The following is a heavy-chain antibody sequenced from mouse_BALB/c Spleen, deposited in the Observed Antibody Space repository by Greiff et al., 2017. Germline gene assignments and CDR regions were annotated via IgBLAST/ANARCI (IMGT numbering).Heavy chain of an antibody. D-gene: IGHD2-1*01. CDR2: ISSGGST. CDR3: ARGNYDY. Sequence: DVMLVESGGGLVKPGGSLKLSCAASGFTFSSYAMSWVRQTPEKRLEWVASISSGGSTYYPDSVKGRFTISRDNARNILYLQMSSLRSEDTAMYYCARGNYDYWGQGTTITVSS. V-gene: IGHV5-6-5*01. CDR1: GFTFSSYA. J-gene: IGHJ2*01.